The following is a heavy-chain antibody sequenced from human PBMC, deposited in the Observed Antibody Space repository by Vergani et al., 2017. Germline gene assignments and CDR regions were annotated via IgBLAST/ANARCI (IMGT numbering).Heavy chain of an antibody. J-gene: IGHJ4*02. V-gene: IGHV1-8*01. CDR3: ARGGYYDFWSGYYAFDY. CDR2: MNPNSGNT. D-gene: IGHD3-3*01. CDR1: GYTFTSYD. Sequence: QVQLVQSGAEVKKPGASVKVSCKASGYTFTSYDINWVRQATGQGLEWMGWMNPNSGNTGYAQKFQGRVTMTRNTSISTTYMELSSLRSEDTAVYYCARGGYYDFWSGYYAFDYWGQGTLVTVSS.